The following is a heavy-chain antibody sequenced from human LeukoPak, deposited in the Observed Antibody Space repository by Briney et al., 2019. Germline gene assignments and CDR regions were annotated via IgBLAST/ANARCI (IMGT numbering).Heavy chain of an antibody. D-gene: IGHD6-6*01. V-gene: IGHV4-4*07. Sequence: SETLSLTCTVSGGSISSYYWSWVRQPAGKGLEWIGRIYTSGSTNYNPSLKSRVTMSVDTSKNQFSLKLSSVTAADTAVYYCARGPGLDSSSPARHYYYYYMDVWGKGTTVTVSS. CDR1: GGSISSYY. CDR3: ARGPGLDSSSPARHYYYYYMDV. J-gene: IGHJ6*03. CDR2: IYTSGST.